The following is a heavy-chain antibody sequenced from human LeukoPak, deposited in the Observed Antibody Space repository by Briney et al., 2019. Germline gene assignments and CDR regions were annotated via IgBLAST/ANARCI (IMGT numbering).Heavy chain of an antibody. CDR3: ARVGLLHYPMDY. CDR2: INQGATHI. D-gene: IGHD1-26*01. V-gene: IGHV3-21*01. Sequence: GGSLRLSCAASGFTFSTSAMNWVRQAPGKGLEWVSSINQGATHIYYADSVRGRFTNSRDNAKNSLYLQMNSLRAEDTAVYYCARVGLLHYPMDYWGRGTLLTVSS. J-gene: IGHJ4*02. CDR1: GFTFSTSA.